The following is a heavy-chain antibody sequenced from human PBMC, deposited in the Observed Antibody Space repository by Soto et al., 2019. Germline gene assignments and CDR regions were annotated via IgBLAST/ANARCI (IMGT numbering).Heavy chain of an antibody. V-gene: IGHV4-4*02. CDR2: IYHSGST. D-gene: IGHD6-19*01. Sequence: SETLSLTCAVSGGSISSSNWWSWVRQPPGKGLEWIGEIYHSGSTNYNPSLKSRVTISVDKSKNQFSLKLSSVTAADTAVYYCAFRYSSGPYYYGMDVWGQGTTVTVSS. CDR1: GGSISSSNW. CDR3: AFRYSSGPYYYGMDV. J-gene: IGHJ6*02.